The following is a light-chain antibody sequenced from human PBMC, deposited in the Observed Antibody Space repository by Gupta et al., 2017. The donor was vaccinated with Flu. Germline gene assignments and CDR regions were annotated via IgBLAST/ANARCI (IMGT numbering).Light chain of an antibody. V-gene: IGKV3-15*01. CDR3: QHYNNWPPWT. CDR2: GAS. J-gene: IGKJ1*01. Sequence: EIVLTQSPATLSVSPGERASLSCRASQSISNHLAWYQQKPGQAPRLLIYGASTRATGIPARFSGRGSGTEFTLTISSLQSEDFAVYYCQHYNNWPPWTFGQGTRVEIK. CDR1: QSISNH.